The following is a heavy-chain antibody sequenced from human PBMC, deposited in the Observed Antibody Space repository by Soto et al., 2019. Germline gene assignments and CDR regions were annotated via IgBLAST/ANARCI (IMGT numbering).Heavy chain of an antibody. V-gene: IGHV1-3*04. CDR2: ISTSIGEQ. CDR3: ARDIQDCSGGSCGWYFDY. Sequence: QVQLVQSGAEVKKPGASVKVSCKASGYTFNTYAIHWVRQAPGKRLEGVGWISTSIGEQKYSEKIQGRATITRDTSASTAYLELGSLTSEDTAVYYCARDIQDCSGGSCGWYFDYWGQGTLVTVSS. CDR1: GYTFNTYA. D-gene: IGHD2-15*01. J-gene: IGHJ4*02.